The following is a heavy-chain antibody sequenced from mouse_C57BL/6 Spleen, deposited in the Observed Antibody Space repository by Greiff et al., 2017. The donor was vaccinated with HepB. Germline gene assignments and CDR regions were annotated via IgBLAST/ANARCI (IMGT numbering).Heavy chain of an antibody. CDR2: ISSGGDYI. J-gene: IGHJ1*03. D-gene: IGHD2-4*01. CDR3: TRERDDYDWYIDV. Sequence: EVQGVESGEGLVKPGGSLKLSCAASGFTFSSYAMSWVRQTPEKRLEWVAYISSGGDYIYYADTVKGRFTISRDNARNTLYLQMSSLKSEDTAMYYCTRERDDYDWYIDVWGTGTTVTVSS. CDR1: GFTFSSYA. V-gene: IGHV5-9-1*02.